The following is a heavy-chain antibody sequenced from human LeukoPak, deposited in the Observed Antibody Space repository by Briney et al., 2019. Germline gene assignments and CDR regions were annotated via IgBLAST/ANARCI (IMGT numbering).Heavy chain of an antibody. Sequence: GGSLRLSCAASGFTVSSNYMSWVRQAPGKGLEWVSVIYSGGSTYYADSVKGRFTISRDNSKNTLYLQMNSLRAEDTAVYYCARAGYYYDSSGYPAGAFDIWGQGTMVTVSS. CDR1: GFTVSSNY. D-gene: IGHD3-22*01. V-gene: IGHV3-53*01. CDR2: IYSGGST. J-gene: IGHJ3*02. CDR3: ARAGYYYDSSGYPAGAFDI.